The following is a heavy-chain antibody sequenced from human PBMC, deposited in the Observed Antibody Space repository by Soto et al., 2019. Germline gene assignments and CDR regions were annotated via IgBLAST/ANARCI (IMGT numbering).Heavy chain of an antibody. D-gene: IGHD5-12*01. J-gene: IGHJ5*02. Sequence: QVQLVQSGSEVKKPGSSVKVSCKASGGTFSNYAITWVRQAPGQGLEWLGRIIPIFGSANYAQKLQGRVMITADESTTTTHKELGSLRSDDTAVYYCAKDGGKYGYLCNWFDPWGQGTLVTVSS. V-gene: IGHV1-69*15. CDR1: GGTFSNYA. CDR3: AKDGGKYGYLCNWFDP. CDR2: IIPIFGSA.